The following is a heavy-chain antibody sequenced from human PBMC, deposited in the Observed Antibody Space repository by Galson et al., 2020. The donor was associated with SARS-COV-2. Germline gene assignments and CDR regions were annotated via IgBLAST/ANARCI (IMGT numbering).Heavy chain of an antibody. V-gene: IGHV1-69*13. D-gene: IGHD6-13*01. CDR2: IIPIFGTA. J-gene: IGHJ6*03. CDR3: ARGLWSSWSAYDYYYMDV. Sequence: SVKVSCKASGGTFSSYAISWVRQAPGQGLQWMGGIIPIFGTANYAQQFQGSVTITADESTSTAYMELSSLRSEDTAVYYCARGLWSSWSAYDYYYMDVWGKGTTVTVSS. CDR1: GGTFSSYA.